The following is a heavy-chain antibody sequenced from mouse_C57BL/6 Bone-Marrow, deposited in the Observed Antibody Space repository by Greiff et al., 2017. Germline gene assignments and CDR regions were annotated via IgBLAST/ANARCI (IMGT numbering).Heavy chain of an antibody. CDR1: GYAFSSSW. V-gene: IGHV1-82*01. J-gene: IGHJ1*03. CDR2: IYPGDGDT. CDR3: ARNYGSSYWYFDV. Sequence: VKLMESGPELVKPGASVKISCKASGYAFSSSWMNWVKQRPGKGLEWIGRIYPGDGDTNYNGKFKGKATLTADKSSSTAYMQLSSLTSEDSAVYFCARNYGSSYWYFDVWGTGTTVTASS. D-gene: IGHD1-1*01.